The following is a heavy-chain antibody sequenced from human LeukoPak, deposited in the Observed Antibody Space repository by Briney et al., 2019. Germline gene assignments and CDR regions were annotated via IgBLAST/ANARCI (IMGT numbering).Heavy chain of an antibody. J-gene: IGHJ4*02. CDR2: INPSGGST. CDR3: ARGTQGADFWSGYPQFDY. D-gene: IGHD3-3*01. CDR1: GYTFTGYY. V-gene: IGHV1-46*01. Sequence: ASVKVSCKASGYTFTGYYMHWVRQAPGQGLEWMGIINPSGGSTSYAQKFQGRVTMTRDTSTSTVYMELSSLRSEDTAVYYCARGTQGADFWSGYPQFDYWGQGTLVTVSS.